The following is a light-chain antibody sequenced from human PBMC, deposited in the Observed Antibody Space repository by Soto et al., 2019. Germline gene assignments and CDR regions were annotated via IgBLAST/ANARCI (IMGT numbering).Light chain of an antibody. Sequence: EFVITQSPSAPSLSPGERATLTCRASQSLTSYLAWYQQKPGKAPKLLMYDASNMDTGVPARFSGSGSGTDFTLTISRLQPEDFATYYCQQYDSSPWTFGQGTKVDIK. V-gene: IGKV3-20*01. CDR3: QQYDSSPWT. J-gene: IGKJ1*01. CDR1: QSLTSY. CDR2: DAS.